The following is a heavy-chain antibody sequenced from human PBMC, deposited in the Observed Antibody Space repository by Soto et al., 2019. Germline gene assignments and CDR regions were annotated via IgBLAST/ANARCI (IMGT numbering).Heavy chain of an antibody. D-gene: IGHD3-10*01. CDR1: GDSISGTSFY. V-gene: IGHV4-39*07. Sequence: PSETLSLTCTVSGDSISGTSFYWGWIRQSSGKGLEWIASIYYSGSTSYSPSLKSRVSISVDTSKNQFSLEVHSLTAADTAVYYCARAGTNMVQFDYWGQGTLVTVSS. CDR2: IYYSGST. J-gene: IGHJ4*02. CDR3: ARAGTNMVQFDY.